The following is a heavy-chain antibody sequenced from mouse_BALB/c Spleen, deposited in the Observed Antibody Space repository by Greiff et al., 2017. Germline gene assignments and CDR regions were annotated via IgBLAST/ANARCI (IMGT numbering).Heavy chain of an antibody. J-gene: IGHJ2*01. CDR2: ISYSGST. CDR1: GYSIPSDYA. Sequence: EVKLMESGPGLVKPSQSLSLTCTVTGYSIPSDYAWNWIRQFPGNKLEWMGYISYSGSTSYNPSLKSRISITRDTSKNQFFLQLNSVTTEDTATYYCARGETTFDYWGQGTTLTVSS. CDR3: ARGETTFDY. V-gene: IGHV3-2*02. D-gene: IGHD2-1*01.